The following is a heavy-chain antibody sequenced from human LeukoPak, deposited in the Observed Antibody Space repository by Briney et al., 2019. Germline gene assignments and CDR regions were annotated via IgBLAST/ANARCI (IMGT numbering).Heavy chain of an antibody. V-gene: IGHV4-59*01. J-gene: IGHJ6*03. Sequence: SETLSLTCTVSGGSISSYYWSWIRQPPGKGLEWIGYIYYSGSTNYNPSLKSRVTISVDTSKNQFSLKLSSVTAADTAVYYCARDTRGYDFGYYYYYYMDVWGKGTTVTVSS. CDR2: IYYSGST. CDR3: ARDTRGYDFGYYYYYYMDV. CDR1: GGSISSYY. D-gene: IGHD5-12*01.